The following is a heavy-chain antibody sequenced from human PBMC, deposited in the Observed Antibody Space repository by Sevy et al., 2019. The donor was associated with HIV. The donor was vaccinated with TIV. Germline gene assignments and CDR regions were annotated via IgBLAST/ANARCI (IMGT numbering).Heavy chain of an antibody. V-gene: IGHV1-24*01. D-gene: IGHD5-12*01. CDR3: VTDRGSRSGYVNWFDP. CDR2: FDPEDGET. Sequence: ASVKVSCKVSGYTLTELSMHWVRQAPGKGLEWMGGFDPEDGETIYAQKFQGRVTMTEDTSTDTAYMELSSLRSEDTAVYYCVTDRGSRSGYVNWFDPWGQGTLVTVSS. J-gene: IGHJ5*02. CDR1: GYTLTELS.